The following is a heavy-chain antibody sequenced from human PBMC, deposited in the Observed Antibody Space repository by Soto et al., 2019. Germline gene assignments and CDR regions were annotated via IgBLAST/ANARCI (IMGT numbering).Heavy chain of an antibody. CDR2: ISGSGDYT. J-gene: IGHJ5*02. CDR1: GFTFSSYA. CDR3: AKDSRSHPQGWFDP. V-gene: IGHV3-23*01. Sequence: EVQLLESGGGLVQPGESLRLSCAASGFTFSSYAMTWVRQAPGKGLEWVSSISGSGDYTYFADSVKGRFTISRDNSKDTLYLQMSSLRFEDTAIYCWAKDSRSHPQGWFDPWGQGTLVTVYS. D-gene: IGHD2-15*01.